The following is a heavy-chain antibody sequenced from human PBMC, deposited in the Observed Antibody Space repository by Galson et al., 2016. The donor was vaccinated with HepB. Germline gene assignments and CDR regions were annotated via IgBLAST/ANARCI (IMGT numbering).Heavy chain of an antibody. D-gene: IGHD5-24*01. Sequence: SLRLSCAASGFTFSLYWMSWVRQAPGKGLEWVANLKQDGSEKFYVDSVRGRFTISRDNAKNSRYWQMNTLRAEDTAVYYCARDRSPLRDGISYFDYWGQGTLVTVSS. V-gene: IGHV3-7*03. CDR1: GFTFSLYW. CDR2: LKQDGSEK. J-gene: IGHJ4*02. CDR3: ARDRSPLRDGISYFDY.